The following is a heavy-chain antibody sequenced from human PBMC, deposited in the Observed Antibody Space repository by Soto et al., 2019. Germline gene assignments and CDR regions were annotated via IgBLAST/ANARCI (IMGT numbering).Heavy chain of an antibody. CDR1: GDAVSIGGAY. CDR2: IYYSGSA. D-gene: IGHD3-10*01. Sequence: SETLSLTCTVSGDAVSIGGAYWSWIRQHPGKGLEWIGYIYYSGSANYTPSLKSRLTISLDTSQNQVSLRLSPVTAADTAVYYCARLKSRYYKIISYFFDYWGRGTLVTVSS. CDR3: ARLKSRYYKIISYFFDY. V-gene: IGHV4-31*03. J-gene: IGHJ4*02.